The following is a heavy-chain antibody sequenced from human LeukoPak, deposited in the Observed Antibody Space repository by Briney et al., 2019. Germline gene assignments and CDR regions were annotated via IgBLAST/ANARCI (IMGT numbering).Heavy chain of an antibody. V-gene: IGHV4-59*12. CDR3: ARDPRMLYFDL. Sequence: SETLSLTCTVSGGSISSYYWSWIRQPPGKGLEWIGYIYYSGSTNYNPSLKSRVTMSVDTSKNQFSLKLSSVTAADTAVYYCARDPRMLYFDLWGRGTLVTVSS. D-gene: IGHD2-8*01. CDR1: GGSISSYY. CDR2: IYYSGST. J-gene: IGHJ2*01.